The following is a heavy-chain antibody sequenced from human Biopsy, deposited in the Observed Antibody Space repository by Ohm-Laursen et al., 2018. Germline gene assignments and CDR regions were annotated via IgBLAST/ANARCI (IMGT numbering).Heavy chain of an antibody. V-gene: IGHV3-21*01. D-gene: IGHD1-26*01. CDR2: INSGSTHI. CDR3: ARGHSGSYQRRDGFDM. CDR1: EFTFSTYS. J-gene: IGHJ3*02. Sequence: SLRLSCAASEFTFSTYSMNWVRQAPGKGLEWVSSINSGSTHIYYAASVRGRFAISRDNAENSLYLQMDSLRAEDTAVYYCARGHSGSYQRRDGFDMWGQGTMVTVSS.